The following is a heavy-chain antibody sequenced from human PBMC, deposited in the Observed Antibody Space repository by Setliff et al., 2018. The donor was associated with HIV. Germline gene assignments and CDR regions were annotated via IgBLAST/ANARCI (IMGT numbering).Heavy chain of an antibody. J-gene: IGHJ4*02. D-gene: IGHD4-17*01. CDR1: GFTFSSYA. CDR2: ISYDGSNK. Sequence: GGSLRLSCAASGFTFSSYAMHWVRQAPGKGLEWVAVISYDGSNKYYADSVKGRFTISRDNSKNTLYLQMNSLKAEDTAVFYCARSYGDYEKLIDYWGQGTLVTVSS. CDR3: ARSYGDYEKLIDY. V-gene: IGHV3-30*04.